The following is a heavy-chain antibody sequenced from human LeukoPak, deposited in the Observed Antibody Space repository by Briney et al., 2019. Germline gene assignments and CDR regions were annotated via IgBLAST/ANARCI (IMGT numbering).Heavy chain of an antibody. J-gene: IGHJ4*02. CDR3: ARLDVQNGGPVDHFDY. V-gene: IGHV1-18*01. Sequence: ASVKVSFKASGYTFTNYGIRWVRQAPGQGLEWMGWINPYNGNTNYAQKLQGRVTITTDTSTSTAYMELSSLTSDDPAVYYCARLDVQNGGPVDHFDYWGQGTLVTVST. D-gene: IGHD1-1*01. CDR1: GYTFTNYG. CDR2: INPYNGNT.